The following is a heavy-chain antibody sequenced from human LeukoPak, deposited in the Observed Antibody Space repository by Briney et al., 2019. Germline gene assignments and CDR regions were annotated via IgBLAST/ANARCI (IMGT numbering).Heavy chain of an antibody. CDR2: ISSSSSYI. CDR3: ARDRGITSYRSGGSCYTDY. CDR1: GFTFSSYS. Sequence: PGGSLRLSCAASGFTFSSYSMNWVRQAPGKGLEWVSSISSSSSYIYYADSVKGRFTISRDNAKNSLYLQMNSLRAEDTAVYYCARDRGITSYRSGGSCYTDYWGQGTLVTVSS. D-gene: IGHD2-15*01. V-gene: IGHV3-21*01. J-gene: IGHJ4*02.